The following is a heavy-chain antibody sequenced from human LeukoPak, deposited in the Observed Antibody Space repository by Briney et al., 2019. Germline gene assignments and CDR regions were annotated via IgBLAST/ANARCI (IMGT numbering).Heavy chain of an antibody. CDR1: GGSISSYY. J-gene: IGHJ4*02. CDR3: ARESIAARDSDY. D-gene: IGHD6-6*01. V-gene: IGHV4-59*12. Sequence: SETLSLTCTVSGGSISSYYWSWIRQPPGKGLEWIGYIYYSGSTNYNPSLKSRVTISVDTSKNQFSLKLSSVTAADTAVYYCARESIAARDSDYWGQGTLVTVSS. CDR2: IYYSGST.